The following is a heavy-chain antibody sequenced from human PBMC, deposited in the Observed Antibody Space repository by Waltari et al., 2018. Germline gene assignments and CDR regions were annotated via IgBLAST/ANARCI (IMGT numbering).Heavy chain of an antibody. CDR1: GYTFPGYS. J-gene: IGHJ4*02. D-gene: IGHD3-3*01. CDR3: ARVGRFLEWLSQFDY. CDR2: INPNSGGT. V-gene: IGHV1-2*02. Sequence: QVQLVQSGAEVKKPGASVKVSCTASGYTFPGYSMPWVLPAPGQGLEWMGWINPNSGGTNYAQKFQGRVTMTRDTSISTAYMELSRLRSDDTAVYYCARVGRFLEWLSQFDYWGQGTLVTVSS.